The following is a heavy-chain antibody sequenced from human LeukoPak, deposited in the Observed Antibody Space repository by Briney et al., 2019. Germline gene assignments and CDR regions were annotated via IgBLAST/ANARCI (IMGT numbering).Heavy chain of an antibody. CDR3: ARVRSDYDILTGPYYFDY. CDR2: TIPIFGTA. Sequence: ASVKVSCKASGGTFSSYAISWVRQAPGQGLEWMGGTIPIFGTANYAQKFQGRVTITTDESTSTAYMELSSLRSEDTAVYYCARVRSDYDILTGPYYFDYWGQGTLVTVSS. V-gene: IGHV1-69*05. CDR1: GGTFSSYA. J-gene: IGHJ4*02. D-gene: IGHD3-9*01.